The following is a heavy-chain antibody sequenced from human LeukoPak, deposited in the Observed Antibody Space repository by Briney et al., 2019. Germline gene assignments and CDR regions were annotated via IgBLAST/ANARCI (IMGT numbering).Heavy chain of an antibody. CDR1: GYSFTSYW. J-gene: IGHJ6*03. D-gene: IGHD5-12*01. CDR2: IYPGDSDT. Sequence: GESLNISRKGSGYSFTSYWIGWVRQMPGKGLEWMGIIYPGDSDTRYSPSFQGQVTISADKSISTAYLQWSSLKASDTAMYYCARQLSGYDFPYYYYYYMDVWGKGTTVTVSS. CDR3: ARQLSGYDFPYYYYYYMDV. V-gene: IGHV5-51*01.